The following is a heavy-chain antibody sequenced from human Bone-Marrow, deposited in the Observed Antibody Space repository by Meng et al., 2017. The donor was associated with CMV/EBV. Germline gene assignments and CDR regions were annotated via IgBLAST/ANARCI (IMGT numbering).Heavy chain of an antibody. V-gene: IGHV3-15*01. CDR1: GFTFSDYS. D-gene: IGHD6-13*01. J-gene: IGHJ4*02. CDR2: IKRKTDGGTT. CDR3: TTYSSTWYYFDA. Sequence: GESLKISCAASGFTFSDYSMNWVRQAPGKGLEWVGRIKRKTDGGTTEYAAPVKGRFTISRDDSKNTLYLQMNSLKTEDTAVYYCTTYSSTWYYFDAWGQGPRVTGSS.